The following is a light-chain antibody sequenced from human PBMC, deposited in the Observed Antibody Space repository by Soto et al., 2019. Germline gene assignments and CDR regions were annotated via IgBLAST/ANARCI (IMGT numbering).Light chain of an antibody. CDR1: QSISDY. J-gene: IGKJ3*01. CDR2: GAS. V-gene: IGKV1-39*01. Sequence: DIQMTQSPSSLSACVGDRVAITCRSSQSISDYLNCYQQKPGKALKLVIYGASNLQSGVPPRFSGSGSGSEFTLTISGLQPDDFAIYFCQQSYSLPLTFGPGTKVDIK. CDR3: QQSYSLPLT.